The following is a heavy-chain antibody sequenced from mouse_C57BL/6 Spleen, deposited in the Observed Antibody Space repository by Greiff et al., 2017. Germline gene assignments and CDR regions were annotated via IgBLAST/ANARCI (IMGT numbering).Heavy chain of an antibody. D-gene: IGHD2-4*01. J-gene: IGHJ1*03. Sequence: QVQLQQPGAELVKPGASVKVSCKASGYTFTSYWMHWVKQRPGQGLEWIGRIHPSDSDTNYNQKFKGKATLTVDKSSSTAYMQLSILTSEDSAVYYCAIEDYDGWYFDVWGTGTTVTVSS. CDR2: IHPSDSDT. V-gene: IGHV1-74*01. CDR3: AIEDYDGWYFDV. CDR1: GYTFTSYW.